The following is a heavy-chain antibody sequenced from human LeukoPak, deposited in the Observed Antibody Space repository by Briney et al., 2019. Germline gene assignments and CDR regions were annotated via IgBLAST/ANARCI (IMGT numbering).Heavy chain of an antibody. J-gene: IGHJ4*02. V-gene: IGHV1-2*02. Sequence: ASVKVSCKASGYTFAGYYMHWVRQAPGQGLEWMGWINPNSGGTNYAQKFQGRVTMTRDTSISTAYMELSRLRSDDTAVYYCARVGGATTFYFDYWGQGTLVPVSS. CDR3: ARVGGATTFYFDY. D-gene: IGHD1-26*01. CDR1: GYTFAGYY. CDR2: INPNSGGT.